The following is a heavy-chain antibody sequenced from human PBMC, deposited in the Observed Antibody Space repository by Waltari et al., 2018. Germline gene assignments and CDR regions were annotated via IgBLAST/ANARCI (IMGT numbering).Heavy chain of an antibody. V-gene: IGHV1-2*02. CDR2: INPNSGGT. Sequence: QVQLVQSGAEVKKPGASVKVSCKASGYTFTGYYMHWVRPAPGQGLEWMGWINPNSGGTNYAQKFQGRVTMTRDTSISTAYMELSRLRSDDTAVYYCARSYYDFWSGETYYFDYWGQGTLVTVSS. CDR1: GYTFTGYY. J-gene: IGHJ4*02. D-gene: IGHD3-3*01. CDR3: ARSYYDFWSGETYYFDY.